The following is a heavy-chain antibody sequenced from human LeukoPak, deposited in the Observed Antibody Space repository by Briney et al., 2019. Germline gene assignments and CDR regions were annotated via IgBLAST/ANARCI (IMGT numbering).Heavy chain of an antibody. CDR2: ITDSGGTT. CDR1: GFTFSTYA. J-gene: IGHJ4*02. V-gene: IGHV3-23*01. D-gene: IGHD1-26*01. Sequence: GGSLRLSCAAPGFTFSTYAMSWVRQAPGRGLEWVSAITDSGGTTYYADSVRGRFTISRDNSKNTLYLQMYSLRAEDTAVYYCAKDADSWSQGYFDYWGQGTPVTVPS. CDR3: AKDADSWSQGYFDY.